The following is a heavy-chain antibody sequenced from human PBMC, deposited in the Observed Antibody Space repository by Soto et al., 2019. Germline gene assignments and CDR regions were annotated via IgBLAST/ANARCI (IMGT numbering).Heavy chain of an antibody. CDR2: IYYSGST. V-gene: IGHV4-39*01. Sequence: SETLSLTCTVSGGSISSSSYYWGWIRQPPGKGLEWIGSIYYSGSTYYNPSLKSRVTISVDTSKNQFSLKLSSVTAADTAVYYCARHSLRSGYGGNSGVHYFDYWGQGTLVTVSS. CDR3: ARHSLRSGYGGNSGVHYFDY. J-gene: IGHJ4*02. CDR1: GGSISSSSYY. D-gene: IGHD5-12*01.